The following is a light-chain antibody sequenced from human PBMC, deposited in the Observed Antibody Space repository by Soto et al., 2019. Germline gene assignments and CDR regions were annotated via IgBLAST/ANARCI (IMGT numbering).Light chain of an antibody. Sequence: EIVMTQSPATVSVSPGERAALSCRASQSVGSNLAWYQQKPGQTPRLLIYGASTRATGIPARFSGSGSGTEFTLTIGSLQSEDFAVYFCHQYNDWPHTFGQGTKV. V-gene: IGKV3-15*01. CDR1: QSVGSN. CDR3: HQYNDWPHT. CDR2: GAS. J-gene: IGKJ1*01.